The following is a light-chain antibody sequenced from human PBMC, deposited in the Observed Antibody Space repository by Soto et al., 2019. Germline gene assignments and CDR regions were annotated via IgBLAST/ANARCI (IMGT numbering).Light chain of an antibody. CDR1: QSVASNY. V-gene: IGKV3-20*01. Sequence: EIVLTQSPGTLSLSPGERATLSCRASQSVASNYLAWYQQRPGQAPRLLFFAASSRATGIPDRFSGGGSGTDFTLTISRLEPEDSAVYYCQQYDSSAYIFGQGTKLEIK. CDR2: AAS. J-gene: IGKJ2*01. CDR3: QQYDSSAYI.